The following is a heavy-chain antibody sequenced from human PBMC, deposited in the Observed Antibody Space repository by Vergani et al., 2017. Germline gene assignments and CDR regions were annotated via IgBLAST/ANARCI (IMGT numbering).Heavy chain of an antibody. D-gene: IGHD1-1*01. J-gene: IGHJ3*02. CDR3: ARDLFTGTTDAFDI. CDR2: IIPIFGTA. Sequence: QVQLVQSGAEVKKPGSSVKVSCKASGGTFSSYAISWVRQAPGQGLEGMGGIIPIFGTATYAQKFQGRVTITADESTSTAYMELSSLRSEDTAVYYCARDLFTGTTDAFDIGGQGTMVTVSS. CDR1: GGTFSSYA. V-gene: IGHV1-69*01.